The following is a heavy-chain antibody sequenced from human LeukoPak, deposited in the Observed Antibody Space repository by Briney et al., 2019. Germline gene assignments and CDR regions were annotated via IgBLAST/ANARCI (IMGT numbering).Heavy chain of an antibody. CDR1: GGTFSSYA. J-gene: IGHJ3*02. V-gene: IGHV1-69*06. CDR2: IIPIFGTA. CDR3: ARPLGPPPLYSSGYLAFDI. Sequence: ASVKVSCKASGGTFSSYAISWVRQAPGQGLEWMGGIIPIFGTANYAQKFQGRVTITADKSTSTAYMELSSLRSEDTAVYYCARPLGPPPLYSSGYLAFDIWGQGTMVTVSS. D-gene: IGHD3-22*01.